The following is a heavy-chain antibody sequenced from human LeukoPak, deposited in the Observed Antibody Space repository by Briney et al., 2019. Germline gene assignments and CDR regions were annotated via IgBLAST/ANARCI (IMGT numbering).Heavy chain of an antibody. CDR2: IYPGNSDT. Sequence: GGSLQISCKGSGCLFTSYWIGWGRQMPGKGLEGMGIIYPGNSDTRYRPSFQGQVTISADKSITTAYLQWSSLKASDTAMYYCARLGTTSGDGMDVWGKGTTVTVSS. D-gene: IGHD2-2*01. CDR3: ARLGTTSGDGMDV. V-gene: IGHV5-51*01. J-gene: IGHJ6*04. CDR1: GCLFTSYW.